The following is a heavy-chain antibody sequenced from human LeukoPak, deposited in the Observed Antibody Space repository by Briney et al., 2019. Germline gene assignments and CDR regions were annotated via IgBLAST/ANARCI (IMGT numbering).Heavy chain of an antibody. CDR2: ISAYNGNT. CDR3: ARDARQQLAELDY. Sequence: SVKVSCKGSRYTLTSYAISWVRQAPGRGLEWMGWISAYNGNTNYAHKLQGRVTMTTDTTTSTAYMELRSLRSDATAVYYSARDARQQLAELDYWGQGTLVTVSS. CDR1: RYTLTSYA. V-gene: IGHV1-18*01. J-gene: IGHJ4*02. D-gene: IGHD6-6*01.